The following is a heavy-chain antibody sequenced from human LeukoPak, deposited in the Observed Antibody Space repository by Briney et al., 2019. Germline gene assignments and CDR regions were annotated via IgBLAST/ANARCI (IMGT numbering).Heavy chain of an antibody. CDR1: GYTFTSYG. Sequence: ASVKVSCKASGYTFTSYGISWVRQPPAQGLEWMGWSSTYNGNTNYAQKLQDRVTMTTDTTTRTAYMELRSLRSDDTAVYYCARERFWEYQLLDYGMDVWGQGTTVTVSS. CDR3: ARERFWEYQLLDYGMDV. CDR2: SSTYNGNT. D-gene: IGHD2-2*01. V-gene: IGHV1-18*01. J-gene: IGHJ6*02.